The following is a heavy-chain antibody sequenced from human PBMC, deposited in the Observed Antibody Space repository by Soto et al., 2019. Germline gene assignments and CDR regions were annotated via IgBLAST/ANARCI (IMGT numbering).Heavy chain of an antibody. CDR2: ISYEGSNK. D-gene: IGHD6-19*01. CDR3: AKDWATPVAGRFLDS. V-gene: IGHV3-30*18. Sequence: GGSLRLSCAASGFNFSDYAMHWVRQAPGKGLEWLAIISYEGSNKYSAGSVKGRFTISRDNSKNTLYLQMNSLRPEDMAVYYCAKDWATPVAGRFLDSWGQGTPVTVSS. J-gene: IGHJ4*02. CDR1: GFNFSDYA.